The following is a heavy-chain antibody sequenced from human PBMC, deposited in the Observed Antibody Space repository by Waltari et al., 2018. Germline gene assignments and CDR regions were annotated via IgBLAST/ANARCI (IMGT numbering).Heavy chain of an antibody. V-gene: IGHV3-74*01. CDR1: GFTYSMYR. CDR3: ARGARRTTVTTGWWYFDL. D-gene: IGHD4-17*01. CDR2: SNSDGSST. Sequence: EVQLVESGGGLVQTGGSLRLSCAALGFTYSMYRRHWVRQAPGKGLVWVSRSNSDGSSTSYADSVKGRFTISKDNAKNTVYLQMNSLRAEDTAIYYCARGARRTTVTTGWWYFDLWGRGTLVTVSS. J-gene: IGHJ2*01.